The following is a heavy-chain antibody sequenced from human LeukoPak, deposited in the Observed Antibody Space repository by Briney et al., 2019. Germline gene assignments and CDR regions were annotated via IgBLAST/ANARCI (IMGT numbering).Heavy chain of an antibody. J-gene: IGHJ5*02. D-gene: IGHD2-2*01. CDR1: GGSISRYY. CDR2: VYHSGST. Sequence: PSETLSLTCSVSGGSISRYYWSWIRKPPGKGLEWIGSVYHSGSTNYNPSLKSRVTMSVDTSKNQFSLKLRSVTAADTAVYYCANGGYCSSSSCYPKWFDPWGQGTLVSVSS. V-gene: IGHV4-59*01. CDR3: ANGGYCSSSSCYPKWFDP.